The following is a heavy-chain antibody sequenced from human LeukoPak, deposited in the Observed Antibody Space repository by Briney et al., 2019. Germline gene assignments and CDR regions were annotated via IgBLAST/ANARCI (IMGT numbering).Heavy chain of an antibody. Sequence: GASVKVSCKASGYTFTSYGISWVRQAPGQGLEWMGWISAYNGNTNYAQKLQGRVTMTTDTSTSTAYMELRSLRSDDTAVYYCARLSDYGDYIRHGMDVWGQGTTVTVSS. J-gene: IGHJ6*02. CDR1: GYTFTSYG. D-gene: IGHD4-17*01. CDR2: ISAYNGNT. CDR3: ARLSDYGDYIRHGMDV. V-gene: IGHV1-18*01.